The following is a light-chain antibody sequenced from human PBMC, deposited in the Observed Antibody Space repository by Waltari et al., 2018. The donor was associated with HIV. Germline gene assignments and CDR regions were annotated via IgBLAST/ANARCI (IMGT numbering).Light chain of an antibody. CDR2: NVN. CDR3: GAYTGSGNLGH. V-gene: IGLV2-14*03. J-gene: IGLJ2*01. CDR1: SNDIGRYEN. Sequence: QSALPHPACASGAPGQTITIYCTVTSNDIGRYENVSWYHQHPGKAPKLIIYNVNRRPTGVSDRLSGSKSGNTASLTISRLQPEDEADYYCGAYTGSGNLGHFGGGNKLTVL.